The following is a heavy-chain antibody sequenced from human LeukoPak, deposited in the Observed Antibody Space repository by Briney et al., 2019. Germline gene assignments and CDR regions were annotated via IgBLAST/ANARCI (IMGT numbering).Heavy chain of an antibody. V-gene: IGHV1-2*02. J-gene: IGHJ6*03. CDR2: INPNSGGT. CDR1: GYTFTGYY. CDR3: ARGQYYDILTGYQNYYYYYYMDV. Sequence: GASVKASCKASGYTFTGYYMHWVRQAPGQGLEWMGWINPNSGGTNYAQKFQGRVTMTRDTSISTAYMELSRLRSDDTAVYYCARGQYYDILTGYQNYYYYYYMDVWGKGTTVTVSS. D-gene: IGHD3-9*01.